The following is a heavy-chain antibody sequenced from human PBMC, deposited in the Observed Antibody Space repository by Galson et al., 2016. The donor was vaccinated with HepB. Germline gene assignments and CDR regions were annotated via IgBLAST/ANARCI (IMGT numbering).Heavy chain of an antibody. CDR3: ASPVYGDYISYYYYGMDV. V-gene: IGHV3-64*02. Sequence: SLRLSCAASGFTFSNFAMHWVRQAPGKGLEYVSGISSDGGSTFYADSVKDRFTVSRDNSKNTLYLQMGSLRADDMAVYYCASPVYGDYISYYYYGMDVWGQGTLVTVSS. CDR2: ISSDGGST. CDR1: GFTFSNFA. J-gene: IGHJ6*02. D-gene: IGHD4-17*01.